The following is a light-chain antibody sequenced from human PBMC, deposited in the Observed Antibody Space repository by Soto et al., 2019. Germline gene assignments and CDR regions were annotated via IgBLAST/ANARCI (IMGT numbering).Light chain of an antibody. J-gene: IGKJ4*01. CDR2: WAS. V-gene: IGKV4-1*01. CDR3: QQYYITPLS. CDR1: HVVWYSSNNKNF. Sequence: DIVRAQSKDSVGWSLGERAASSFKSGHVVWYSSNNKNFLAWYQQKPGQPPKLLIYWASARESGVPDRFSGSGSGTDFTLTISSLQAEDVAVYYCQQYYITPLSFGGGTKVDIK.